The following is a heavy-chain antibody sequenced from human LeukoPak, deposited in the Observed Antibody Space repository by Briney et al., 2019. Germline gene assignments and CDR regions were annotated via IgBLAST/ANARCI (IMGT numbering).Heavy chain of an antibody. V-gene: IGHV3-74*01. J-gene: IGHJ4*02. CDR2: INPDGTTT. CDR1: GFTFSTYW. Sequence: GGSLRLSCAASGFTFSTYWMHWVRQAPGKGLVWVSRINPDGTTTSYADSVKGRFTISRDNSKNTLYLQMNSLRAEDTAVYYCARVNGYYYYLGYWGQGTLVTVSS. CDR3: ARVNGYYYYLGY. D-gene: IGHD3-22*01.